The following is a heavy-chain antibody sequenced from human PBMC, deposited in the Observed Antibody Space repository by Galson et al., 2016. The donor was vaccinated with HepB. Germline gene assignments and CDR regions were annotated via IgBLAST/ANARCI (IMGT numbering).Heavy chain of an antibody. CDR3: ASRGVQGVTPLFDY. CDR2: INLNSGGT. J-gene: IGHJ4*02. CDR1: GYTFPAYY. Sequence: SVKVSCKASGYTFPAYYMHWVRQAPGQGLEWMGWINLNSGGTHYAQKFQGRVTMTRDTSISTAYMELSRLRSDDTSVYYCASRGVQGVTPLFDYWGQGTLVTVSS. V-gene: IGHV1-2*02. D-gene: IGHD3-10*01.